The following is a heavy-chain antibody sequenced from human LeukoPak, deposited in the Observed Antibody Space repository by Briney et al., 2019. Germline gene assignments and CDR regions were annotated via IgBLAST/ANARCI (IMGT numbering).Heavy chain of an antibody. CDR2: INPKNGGT. Sequence: ASVKVSRKASGYTFTGYYMHWVRQAPGQGLEWMGLINPKNGGTSYAQKFQGRVTMTRDTSITTAYMELSSLRSDDTAVYYCARDSRVTNGDYWGQGTLVTVSS. CDR3: ARDSRVTNGDY. D-gene: IGHD3-10*01. CDR1: GYTFTGYY. V-gene: IGHV1-2*02. J-gene: IGHJ4*02.